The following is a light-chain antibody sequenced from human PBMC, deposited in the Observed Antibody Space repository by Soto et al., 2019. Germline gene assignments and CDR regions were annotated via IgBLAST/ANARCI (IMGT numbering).Light chain of an antibody. V-gene: IGLV2-23*02. CDR1: NSDVGRFNL. CDR2: GVT. Sequence: QSALTQPASVSGSPGQSITISCTGTNSDVGRFNLVSWYQHHPDKAPKLMIFGVTKRPSGVSNRFSGSKSGNTASLTISGLQAEDEADHYCCSYATGGTYVFGTGTKLTVL. J-gene: IGLJ1*01. CDR3: CSYATGGTYV.